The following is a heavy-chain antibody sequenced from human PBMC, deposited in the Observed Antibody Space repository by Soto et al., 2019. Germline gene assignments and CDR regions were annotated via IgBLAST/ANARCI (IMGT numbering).Heavy chain of an antibody. CDR1: GFSLSTTGVG. CDR2: VYWDDDK. Sequence: SGPTLVNPTQTLTLTCSCSGFSLSTTGVGVGSLRQPPGKALEWLALVYWDDDKRYSPSLKTSLTITKDTSKNQVVLAMTNMDPVDTATHYCVYSAEPIRGGYYFDYWGQGTLVTVSS. J-gene: IGHJ4*02. CDR3: VYSAEPIRGGYYFDY. D-gene: IGHD1-26*01. V-gene: IGHV2-5*02.